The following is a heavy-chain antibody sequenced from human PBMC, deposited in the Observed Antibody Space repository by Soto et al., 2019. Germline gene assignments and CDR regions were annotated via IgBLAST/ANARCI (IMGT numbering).Heavy chain of an antibody. CDR1: GDSVSSNSAA. Sequence: PSQTLSLPCAISGDSVSSNSAAWNWIRQSPSRGLEWLGRTYYRSKWYNDYAVSVKSRITINPDTSKNQFSLQLNSVTPEDTAVYYCARAGSSSSGDYYYYYGMDVWGQGTTVTVSS. CDR2: TYYRSKWYN. V-gene: IGHV6-1*01. J-gene: IGHJ6*02. CDR3: ARAGSSSSGDYYYYYGMDV. D-gene: IGHD6-6*01.